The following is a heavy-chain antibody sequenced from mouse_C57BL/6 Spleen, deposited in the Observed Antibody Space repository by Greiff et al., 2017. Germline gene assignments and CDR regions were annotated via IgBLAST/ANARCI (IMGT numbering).Heavy chain of an antibody. J-gene: IGHJ4*01. D-gene: IGHD6-1*01. Sequence: VQLQQSGPELVKPGASVKISCKASGYSFTGYYMNWVKQSPDKSLEWIGEINPSTGGTTYNQKFKAKATLTVDKSSSTAYMQLKSLTSEDSAVYYCARSASGNYYAMDYWGQGTSVTVSS. V-gene: IGHV1-42*01. CDR3: ARSASGNYYAMDY. CDR2: INPSTGGT. CDR1: GYSFTGYY.